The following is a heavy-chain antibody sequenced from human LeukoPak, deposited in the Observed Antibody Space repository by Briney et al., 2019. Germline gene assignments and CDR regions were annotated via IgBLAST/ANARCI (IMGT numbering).Heavy chain of an antibody. D-gene: IGHD2-15*01. Sequence: ASVKVSCKASGYTFTAYYMHWVRQAPGQGLEWMGWIDTNSGGTNYAQKFQGRVTITRDTSIGTAYMELSSLISDDTAVYYCASEAFCAGGSCYLHRVASLGPGTLVTVSS. CDR3: ASEAFCAGGSCYLHRVAS. J-gene: IGHJ4*02. V-gene: IGHV1-2*02. CDR1: GYTFTAYY. CDR2: IDTNSGGT.